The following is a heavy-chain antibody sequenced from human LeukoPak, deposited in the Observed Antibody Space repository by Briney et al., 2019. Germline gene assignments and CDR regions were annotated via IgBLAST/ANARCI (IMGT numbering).Heavy chain of an antibody. J-gene: IGHJ4*02. V-gene: IGHV4-38-2*02. CDR2: IYHSGST. CDR3: ARAVYYYDEFDY. Sequence: TSETLSLTCTVSGYSISSGYYWGWIRQPPGKGLEWIGSIYHSGSTYYNPSLKSRVTISVDTSKNQFSLKLSSVTAADTAVYYCARAVYYYDEFDYWGQGTLVTVSS. CDR1: GYSISSGYY. D-gene: IGHD3-22*01.